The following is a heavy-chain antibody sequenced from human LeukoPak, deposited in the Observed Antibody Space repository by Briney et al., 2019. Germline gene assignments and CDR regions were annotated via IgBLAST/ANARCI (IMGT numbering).Heavy chain of an antibody. CDR3: AGLGRKGHNWFDP. J-gene: IGHJ5*02. CDR2: IIPIFGTA. CDR1: VGTFSSYA. Sequence: ASVKVSCKASVGTFSSYAISWVRQAPGQGLEWMGGIIPIFGTANYAQKFQGRVTITADESTSTAYMELSSLRSEDTAVYYCAGLGRKGHNWFDPWGQGTLVSVSS. V-gene: IGHV1-69*13.